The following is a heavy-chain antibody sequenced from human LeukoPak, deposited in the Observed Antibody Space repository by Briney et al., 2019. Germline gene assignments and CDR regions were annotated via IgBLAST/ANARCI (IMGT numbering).Heavy chain of an antibody. V-gene: IGHV3-48*01. CDR3: ASGIGFGVVVYYYYYDMDV. D-gene: IGHD3-3*01. Sequence: GGSLRLSCAASGFTFSSYSMNWVRQAPGKGLEWVSYISSDGSTIYYADSVKGRFTISRDNAKNSLFLQMNSLRAEDTAVYYCASGIGFGVVVYYYYYDMDVWGQGTTVTVSS. CDR2: ISSDGSTI. CDR1: GFTFSSYS. J-gene: IGHJ6*02.